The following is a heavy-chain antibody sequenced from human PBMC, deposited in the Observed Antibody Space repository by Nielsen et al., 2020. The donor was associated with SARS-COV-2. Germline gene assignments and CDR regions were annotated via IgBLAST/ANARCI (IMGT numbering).Heavy chain of an antibody. CDR3: ARYSGAY. D-gene: IGHD2-21*01. J-gene: IGHJ4*02. CDR1: GFTFRNYW. V-gene: IGHV3-7*01. Sequence: GGSLRLSCAASGFTFRNYWMSWVRQAPGKGLEWLANIQQDGSEKNYVDSVKGRFTISRDNAKNSLYLEMNSLRVEDTAVYYCARYSGAYWGQGTLVTVSS. CDR2: IQQDGSEK.